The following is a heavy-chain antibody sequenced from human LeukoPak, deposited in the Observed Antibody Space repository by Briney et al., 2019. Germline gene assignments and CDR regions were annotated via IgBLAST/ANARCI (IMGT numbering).Heavy chain of an antibody. CDR2: ISGSGGST. CDR1: GFTFSSYS. V-gene: IGHV3-23*01. D-gene: IGHD2-15*01. J-gene: IGHJ4*02. CDR3: AKGRYCSGGSCSHFDY. Sequence: PGGSLRLSCAASGFTFSSYSMNWVRQAPGKGLEWVSAISGSGGSTYYADSVKGRFTISRDNSKNTLYLQMNSLRAEDTAVYYCAKGRYCSGGSCSHFDYWGQGTLVTVSS.